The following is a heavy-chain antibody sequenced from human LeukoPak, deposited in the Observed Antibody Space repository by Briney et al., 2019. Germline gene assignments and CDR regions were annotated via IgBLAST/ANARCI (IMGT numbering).Heavy chain of an antibody. CDR1: GFTFSSYE. CDR2: ISSSGSTI. V-gene: IGHV3-48*03. D-gene: IGHD3-10*01. Sequence: PGGSLRLSCAASGFTFSSYEMNWVRQAPGKGLEWVSYISSSGSTIYYADSVKGRFTISRDNSKNTLYLQMNSLSAEDTAVYYCAKGQNYYGSGSYDYWGQGTLVTVSS. CDR3: AKGQNYYGSGSYDY. J-gene: IGHJ4*02.